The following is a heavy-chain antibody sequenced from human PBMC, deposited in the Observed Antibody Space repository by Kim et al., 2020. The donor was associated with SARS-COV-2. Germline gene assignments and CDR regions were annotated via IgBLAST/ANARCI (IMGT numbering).Heavy chain of an antibody. V-gene: IGHV3-15*01. J-gene: IGHJ6*02. CDR2: T. Sequence: TDYAAPVKGRFNSSGDDAKNTLYLQMNSLKSGDTAVYYCSTGAKGYAMDVWGQGTAVTVSS. CDR3: STGAKGYAMDV.